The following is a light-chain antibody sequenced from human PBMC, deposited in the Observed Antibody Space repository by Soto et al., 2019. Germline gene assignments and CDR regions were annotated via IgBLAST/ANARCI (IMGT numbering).Light chain of an antibody. CDR3: QAYDYSLTAFV. J-gene: IGLJ3*02. Sequence: QSALTQPPSASGSPGQSVTISCIGICSDVGNCNYVSWYQQHPGKAPKVLIYEVTKRPSGVPDRFSGSKSGTSASLAITGLQAEDEADYYCQAYDYSLTAFVFGGGTKVTVL. CDR1: CSDVGNCNY. CDR2: EVT. V-gene: IGLV2-8*01.